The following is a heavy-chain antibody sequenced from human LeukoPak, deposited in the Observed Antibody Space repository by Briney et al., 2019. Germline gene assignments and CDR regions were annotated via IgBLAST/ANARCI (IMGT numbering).Heavy chain of an antibody. CDR1: GFTFSNAW. CDR2: XXXXXDGGTT. V-gene: IGHV3-15*01. D-gene: IGHD3-10*01. J-gene: IGHJ4*02. CDR3: TTDNRVLWFGELLEDY. Sequence: PGGSLRLSCAASGFTFSNAWMSXXXQAPGKXXXXXXXXXXXXDGGTTDYAAPVKGRFTISRDDSKNTLYLQMNSLKTEDTAVYYCTTDNRVLWFGELLEDYWGQGTLVTVSS.